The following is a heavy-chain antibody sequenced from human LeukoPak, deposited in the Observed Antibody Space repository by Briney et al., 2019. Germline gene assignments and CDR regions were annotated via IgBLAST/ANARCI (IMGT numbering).Heavy chain of an antibody. CDR3: AKESGGEHYGDYGAFDY. CDR2: ISNSGNFI. D-gene: IGHD4-17*01. J-gene: IGHJ4*02. CDR1: GFTFSGDN. V-gene: IGHV3-21*04. Sequence: PGGSLRLSCAASGFTFSGDNMNWVRQAPGKGLEWVSFISNSGNFIKYADSVKGRFTISRDNSKNTLYLQMNSLRAEDTAVYYCAKESGGEHYGDYGAFDYWGQGTLVTVSS.